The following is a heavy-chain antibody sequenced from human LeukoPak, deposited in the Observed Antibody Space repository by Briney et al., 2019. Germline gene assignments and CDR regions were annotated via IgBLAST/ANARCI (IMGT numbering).Heavy chain of an antibody. Sequence: GGSLRLSCAASGFTFSSYAMSWVRQAPGKGLGWVSYISSSGSTISYADSVKGRFTISRDNAKNSLYLQMNSLRAEDTAVYYCARDPGGYCSSTSCDWGMDVWGQGTTVTVSS. CDR1: GFTFSSYA. D-gene: IGHD2-2*01. V-gene: IGHV3-48*03. CDR2: ISSSGSTI. CDR3: ARDPGGYCSSTSCDWGMDV. J-gene: IGHJ6*02.